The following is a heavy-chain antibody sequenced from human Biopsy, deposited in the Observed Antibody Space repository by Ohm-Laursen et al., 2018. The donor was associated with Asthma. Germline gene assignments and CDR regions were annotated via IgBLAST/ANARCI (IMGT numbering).Heavy chain of an antibody. J-gene: IGHJ4*02. D-gene: IGHD3-22*01. CDR3: ARAQDYYDSRGYYRSFDY. CDR1: YGSITCGGYY. CDR2: IYYSGST. Sequence: SDTLSLTCTVSYGSITCGGYYWTWIRQHPGKGLEWIGFIYYSGSTYYNPSLKSRVSISIDTSKNQFSLKLSSVTAADTAVYYCARAQDYYDSRGYYRSFDYWGQGTLVTVSS. V-gene: IGHV4-31*03.